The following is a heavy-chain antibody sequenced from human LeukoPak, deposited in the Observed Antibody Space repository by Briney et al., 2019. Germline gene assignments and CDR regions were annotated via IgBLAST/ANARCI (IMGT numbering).Heavy chain of an antibody. CDR2: IYYSGST. V-gene: IGHV4-59*11. CDR1: GGSISSHY. D-gene: IGHD6-6*01. Sequence: SETLSLTCTVSGGSISSHYWSWIRQPPEKGLEWIGYIYYSGSTNYNPSLKSRVTISVDTSKNQFSLKLSSVTAADTAVYYCARLNPGIAARSYYFDYWGQGTLVTVSS. J-gene: IGHJ4*02. CDR3: ARLNPGIAARSYYFDY.